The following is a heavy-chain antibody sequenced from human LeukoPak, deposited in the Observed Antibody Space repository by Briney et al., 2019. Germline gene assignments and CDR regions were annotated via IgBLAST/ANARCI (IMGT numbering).Heavy chain of an antibody. CDR2: ISYYGSNK. V-gene: IGHV3-30*18. CDR1: SFTFSSYG. Sequence: GGPLRLLCAASSFTFSSYGMHWLREAPGKGLEWVGVISYYGSNKYYADSVKGRFTISRDNSKNTLYLQMNSLRAEDTAVYYCAKDVDSYGFGGSFDYWGQGTLVTVSS. CDR3: AKDVDSYGFGGSFDY. J-gene: IGHJ4*02. D-gene: IGHD5-18*01.